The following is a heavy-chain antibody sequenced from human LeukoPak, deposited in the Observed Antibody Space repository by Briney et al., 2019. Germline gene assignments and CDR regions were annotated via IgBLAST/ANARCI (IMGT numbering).Heavy chain of an antibody. D-gene: IGHD2-2*01. V-gene: IGHV3-30-3*01. CDR2: ISYDGSNK. CDR3: ARGGRVLAAPIYFDY. Sequence: GSLRLSCAASGFTFSSYAMHWVRQAPGKGLEWVAVISYDGSNKYYADSVKGRFTISRDNSKNTLYLQMNSLRAEDTAVYYCARGGRVLAAPIYFDYWGQGTLVTVSS. CDR1: GFTFSSYA. J-gene: IGHJ4*02.